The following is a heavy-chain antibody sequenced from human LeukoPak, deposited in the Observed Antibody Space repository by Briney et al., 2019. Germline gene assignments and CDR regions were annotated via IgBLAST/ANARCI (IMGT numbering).Heavy chain of an antibody. D-gene: IGHD1-26*01. CDR1: GYPFTGYY. CDR3: ARHVGATRDLDP. V-gene: IGHV1-2*02. J-gene: IGHJ5*02. CDR2: INPDSGVT. Sequence: ASVKVSCRASGYPFTGYYIHWVRQAPGQGLEWMGWINPDSGVTDHSQQFQGRVTTTRDTSINTAYMEISSLRFDDTALYYCARHVGATRDLDPWGQGTLVTVSS.